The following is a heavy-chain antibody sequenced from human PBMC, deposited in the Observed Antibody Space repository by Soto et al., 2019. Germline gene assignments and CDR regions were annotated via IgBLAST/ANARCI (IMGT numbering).Heavy chain of an antibody. Sequence: PSETLSLTCAVYGGSFSGYYWSWIRQPPGKGLERIGEINHSGSTNYNPSLKSRVTISVDTSKNQFSLKLSSVTAADTAVYYCGRSQLWLRFDYWGQGTLVTVSS. CDR3: GRSQLWLRFDY. J-gene: IGHJ4*02. D-gene: IGHD5-18*01. V-gene: IGHV4-34*01. CDR2: INHSGST. CDR1: GGSFSGYY.